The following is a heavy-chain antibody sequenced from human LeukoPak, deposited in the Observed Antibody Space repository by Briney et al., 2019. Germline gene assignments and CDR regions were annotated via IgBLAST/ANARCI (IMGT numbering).Heavy chain of an antibody. J-gene: IGHJ4*02. CDR2: IYSGGST. CDR3: AKDPSDLGGSGSNNYFDC. Sequence: GGSLRLSCAASGFTVSSNYMNWDRQAPGKWLEWVSVIYSGGSTYYVDSVKGRFTISRDNSKNTLYLQMNSLRAEDTAVYYCAKDPSDLGGSGSNNYFDCWGQGTLVTVSS. D-gene: IGHD3-10*01. CDR1: GFTVSSNY. V-gene: IGHV3-66*01.